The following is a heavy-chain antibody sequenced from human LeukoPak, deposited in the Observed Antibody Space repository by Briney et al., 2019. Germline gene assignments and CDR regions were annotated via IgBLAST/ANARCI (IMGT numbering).Heavy chain of an antibody. CDR1: GFTFSSYA. D-gene: IGHD6-19*01. V-gene: IGHV3-23*01. CDR3: AKGLFDAFDI. Sequence: GGSLRLSCAASGFTFSSYAMSWVRQAPGKGLEWVSVISGSGGSTYYVDSVKGRFTISRDNSKNTLYLQMNSLRAEDTAVYYCAKGLFDAFDIWGQGTMVTVSS. CDR2: ISGSGGST. J-gene: IGHJ3*02.